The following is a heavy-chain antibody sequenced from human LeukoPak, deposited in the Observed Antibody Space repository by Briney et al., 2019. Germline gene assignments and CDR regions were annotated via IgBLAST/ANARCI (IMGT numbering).Heavy chain of an antibody. J-gene: IGHJ4*02. D-gene: IGHD3-10*01. V-gene: IGHV1-18*01. CDR1: GYTFTSYG. Sequence: ASVKLSCTASGYTFTSYGISWVRQAPGQGLEWMGWISAYNGNTNYAQKLQGRVTMTTDTSTSTAYMELRSLRSDDTAVYYCARDAVSYYYGSGSYYWGQGTLVTVSS. CDR2: ISAYNGNT. CDR3: ARDAVSYYYGSGSYY.